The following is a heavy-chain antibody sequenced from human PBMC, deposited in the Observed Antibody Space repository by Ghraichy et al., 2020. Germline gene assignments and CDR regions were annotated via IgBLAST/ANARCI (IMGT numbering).Heavy chain of an antibody. D-gene: IGHD3-3*01. CDR3: ARDPLADFWSGPTFDY. CDR1: GFTFSSYG. Sequence: GGSLRLSCAASGFTFSSYGMHWVRQAPGKGLEWVAVIWYDGSNKYYADSVKGRFTISRDNSKNTLYLQMNSLRAEDTAVYYCARDPLADFWSGPTFDYWGQGTLVTVSS. CDR2: IWYDGSNK. J-gene: IGHJ4*02. V-gene: IGHV3-33*08.